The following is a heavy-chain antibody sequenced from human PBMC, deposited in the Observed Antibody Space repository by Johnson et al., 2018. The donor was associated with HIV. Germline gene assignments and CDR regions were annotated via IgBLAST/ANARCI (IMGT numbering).Heavy chain of an antibody. J-gene: IGHJ3*01. V-gene: IGHV3-20*04. Sequence: VQLVESGGGVVRPGGSLRLSCAASGFTFDDYGMSWVRQGPYVDSVKGRFTISRDNAKNSLYLQMNSLRAGDTAVYYCARGLVVPAWGQGTMVTVSS. CDR3: ARGLVVPA. CDR1: GFTFDDYG. D-gene: IGHD2-2*01.